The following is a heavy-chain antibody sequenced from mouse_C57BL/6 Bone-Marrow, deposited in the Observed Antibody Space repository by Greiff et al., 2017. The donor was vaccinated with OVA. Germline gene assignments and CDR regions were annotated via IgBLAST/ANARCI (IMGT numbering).Heavy chain of an antibody. CDR2: IYPRSGNT. D-gene: IGHD2-12*01. V-gene: IGHV1-81*01. CDR1: GYTFTSYG. CDR3: ARFRGELLLLGY. J-gene: IGHJ2*01. Sequence: LEESGAELARPGASVKLSCKASGYTFTSYGISWVKQRTGQGLEWIGEIYPRSGNTYYNEKFKGKAKLTAAKSSSTAYMELRSLTSEASAVYFWARFRGELLLLGYWCQGNTLTVSS.